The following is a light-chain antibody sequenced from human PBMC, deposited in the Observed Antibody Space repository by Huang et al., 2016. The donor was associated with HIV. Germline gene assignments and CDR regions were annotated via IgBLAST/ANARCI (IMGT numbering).Light chain of an antibody. CDR2: GAS. CDR3: QQYENSPET. V-gene: IGKV3-20*01. CDR1: QSVSSFY. J-gene: IGKJ1*01. Sequence: EIVLTQSPGTLSLSPGERATISCRASQSVSSFYLAWYQQKPGQAPRLLMYGASRRATGIPDRFSGSGSGTDFTLTISRLEPEDFAVYYCQQYENSPETFGQGTRVEIK.